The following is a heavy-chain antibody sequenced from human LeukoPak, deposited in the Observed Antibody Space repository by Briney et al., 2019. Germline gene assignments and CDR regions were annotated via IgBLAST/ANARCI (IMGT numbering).Heavy chain of an antibody. Sequence: GGSLRLSCAASGFTFSGSAMHWVRQASGKGLEWVGRIRSKANSYATAYAASVKGRFTISRDDSKNTAYLQMNSLKTEDTAVYYCTRLYSSMPFDYWGQGTLVTVSS. V-gene: IGHV3-73*01. CDR3: TRLYSSMPFDY. D-gene: IGHD6-19*01. CDR2: IRSKANSYAT. J-gene: IGHJ4*02. CDR1: GFTFSGSA.